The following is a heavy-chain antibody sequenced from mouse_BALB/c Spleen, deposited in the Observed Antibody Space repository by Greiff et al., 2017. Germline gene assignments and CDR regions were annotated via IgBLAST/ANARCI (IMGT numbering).Heavy chain of an antibody. J-gene: IGHJ4*01. CDR2: ISSGSSTI. D-gene: IGHD2-4*01. CDR1: GFTFSSFG. CDR3: ARGGLRRGAMDY. Sequence: EVQLVESGGGLVQPGGSRKLSCAASGFTFSSFGMHWVRQAPEKGLEWVAYISSGSSTIYYADTVKGRFTISRDNPKNTLFLQMTSLRSEDTAMYYCARGGLRRGAMDYWGQGTSVTVSS. V-gene: IGHV5-17*02.